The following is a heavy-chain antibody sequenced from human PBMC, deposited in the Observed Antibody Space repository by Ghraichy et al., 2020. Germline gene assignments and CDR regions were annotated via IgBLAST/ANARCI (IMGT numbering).Heavy chain of an antibody. D-gene: IGHD3-22*01. CDR2: INSDGSST. CDR3: ARDFWWDYYDSSGYWTQRAL. V-gene: IGHV3-74*01. CDR1: GFTFSSYW. Sequence: GGSLRLSCAASGFTFSSYWMHWVRQAPGKGLVWVSRINSDGSSTSYADSVKGRFTISRDNAKNTLYLQMNSLRAEDTAVYYCARDFWWDYYDSSGYWTQRALWGQGTLVTVSS. J-gene: IGHJ4*02.